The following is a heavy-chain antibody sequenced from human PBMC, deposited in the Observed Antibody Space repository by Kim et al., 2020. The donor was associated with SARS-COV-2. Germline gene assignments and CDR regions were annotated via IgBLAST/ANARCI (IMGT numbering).Heavy chain of an antibody. J-gene: IGHJ6*02. CDR3: ATDYVNYYYYYSMDV. CDR1: GFTFRNYE. V-gene: IGHV3-48*03. Sequence: GGSLRLSCVASGFTFRNYEMNWVRLAPGKGLELVSHISSSGETKDYADSVKGRFTISRDNAKNSLYLQINSLRAEDTALYYCATDYVNYYYYYSMDVWG. CDR2: ISSSGETK. D-gene: IGHD4-17*01.